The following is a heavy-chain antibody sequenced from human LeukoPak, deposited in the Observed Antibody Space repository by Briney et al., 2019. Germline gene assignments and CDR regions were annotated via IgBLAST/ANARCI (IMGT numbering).Heavy chain of an antibody. D-gene: IGHD2-21*02. CDR2: ISRDGNNT. Sequence: GGSLRLSCAASGSTFSSYWMHWVRQVPGRGLVWVSRISRDGNNTIYADSVKGRFTISRDNAKNTLYLQMNSLRAEDTAVYYCARPTVKGNWGQGTLVTVSS. J-gene: IGHJ4*02. V-gene: IGHV3-74*01. CDR3: ARPTVKGN. CDR1: GSTFSSYW.